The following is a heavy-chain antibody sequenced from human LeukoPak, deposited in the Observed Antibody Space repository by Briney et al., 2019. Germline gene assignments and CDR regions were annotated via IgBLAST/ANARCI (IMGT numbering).Heavy chain of an antibody. CDR2: ISAYNGNT. J-gene: IGHJ4*02. CDR3: ARDLAVAGKVFDY. V-gene: IGHV1-18*04. CDR1: GYTFTSYY. D-gene: IGHD6-19*01. Sequence: ASVKVSCKASGYTFTSYYMHWVRQAPGQGLEWMGWISAYNGNTNYAQKLQGRVTMTTDTSTSTAYMELRSLRSDDTAVYYCARDLAVAGKVFDYWGQGTLVTVSS.